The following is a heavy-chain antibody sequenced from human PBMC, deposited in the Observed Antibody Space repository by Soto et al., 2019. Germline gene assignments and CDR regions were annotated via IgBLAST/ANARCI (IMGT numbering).Heavy chain of an antibody. CDR3: AKDTYYYDSSGYYYYGMDV. J-gene: IGHJ6*02. D-gene: IGHD3-22*01. CDR1: GFTFSSYG. Sequence: QVQLVESGGGVVQPGRSLRLSCAASGFTFSSYGMHGVRQAPGKGLEWVAVISYDGSNKYYADSVKGRFTISRDNSKNTLYLQMNSLRAEDTAVYYCAKDTYYYDSSGYYYYGMDVWGQGPTVTVSS. CDR2: ISYDGSNK. V-gene: IGHV3-30*18.